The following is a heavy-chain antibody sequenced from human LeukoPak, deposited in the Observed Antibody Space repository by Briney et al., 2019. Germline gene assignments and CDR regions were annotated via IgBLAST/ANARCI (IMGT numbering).Heavy chain of an antibody. D-gene: IGHD5-24*01. CDR3: ARDGVVEVATVTFYYYALDV. J-gene: IGHJ6*02. Sequence: GGPLRLSCAASGFTFSNYEMNWVRQAPGKGLEWVSYISGSGGTIYYADSVKGRFTMSRDDAKNTLYLQMNSLRAEDTALYYCARDGVVEVATVTFYYYALDVWGQGTTVTVSS. CDR1: GFTFSNYE. V-gene: IGHV3-48*03. CDR2: ISGSGGTI.